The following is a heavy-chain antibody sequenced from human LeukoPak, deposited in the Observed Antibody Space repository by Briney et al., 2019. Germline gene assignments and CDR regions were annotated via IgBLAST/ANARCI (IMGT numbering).Heavy chain of an antibody. CDR1: GGSISSSSYY. CDR2: IYYSGST. J-gene: IGHJ4*02. V-gene: IGHV4-39*01. D-gene: IGHD2-2*02. CDR3: ARHRRGLSTAIPDY. Sequence: SETLSLTCTVSGGSISSSSYYWGWIRQPAGQGLEWIGSIYYSGSTYYNPSLKSRVTISVDTSKNQFSLKLGSVTAADTAVYYCARHRRGLSTAIPDYWGQGTLVTVSS.